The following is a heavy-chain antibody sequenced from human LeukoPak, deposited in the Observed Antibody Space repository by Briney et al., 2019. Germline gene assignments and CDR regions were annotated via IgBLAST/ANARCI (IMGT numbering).Heavy chain of an antibody. D-gene: IGHD3-22*01. V-gene: IGHV3-23*01. CDR2: ISDSGGST. J-gene: IGHJ4*02. CDR3: AKRGVVIRVILVGFHKEAYYFDS. CDR1: GIPLSNYG. Sequence: GGSLRLSCAVSGIPLSNYGMSWVRQAPGKGLEWVAGISDSGGSTNYADSVKGRFTISRDNPKNTLYLQMNSLRAEDTAVYFCAKRGVVIRVILVGFHKEAYYFDSWGQGALVTVSS.